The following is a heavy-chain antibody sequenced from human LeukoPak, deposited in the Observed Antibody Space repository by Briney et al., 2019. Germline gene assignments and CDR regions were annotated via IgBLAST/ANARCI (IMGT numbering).Heavy chain of an antibody. Sequence: GGSLRLSCAASGFTFSSYGMHWVRQAPGKGLEWVALIWSDGSQTKYAGSVKGRFTVSRDNSKNTAFLQMSGLTVEDTAVYYCAGAAGLGNYLIDYWGQGTLVTVSS. CDR3: AGAAGLGNYLIDY. V-gene: IGHV3-33*01. D-gene: IGHD3-16*01. J-gene: IGHJ4*02. CDR2: IWSDGSQT. CDR1: GFTFSSYG.